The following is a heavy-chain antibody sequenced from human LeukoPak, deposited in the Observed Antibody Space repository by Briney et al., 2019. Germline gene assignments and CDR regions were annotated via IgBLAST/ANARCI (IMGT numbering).Heavy chain of an antibody. J-gene: IGHJ4*02. CDR2: IRYDGSNK. Sequence: PGGSLRLFCAASGFTFSSYGMHWVRQAPGKGLEWVAFIRYDGSNKYYADSVKGRFTISRDNSKNTLYLQMNSLRAEDTAVYYCAKARITGTRDCDYWGQGTLVTVSS. D-gene: IGHD1-20*01. V-gene: IGHV3-30*02. CDR1: GFTFSSYG. CDR3: AKARITGTRDCDY.